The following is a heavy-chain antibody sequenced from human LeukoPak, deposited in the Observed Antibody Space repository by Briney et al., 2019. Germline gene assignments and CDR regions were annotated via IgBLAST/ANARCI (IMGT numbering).Heavy chain of an antibody. Sequence: SETLSLTCTVSGGSISSGSYYWSWIRQPAGKGLEWIGRIYTSGSTNYNPSLKSRVTISVDTSKNQFSLKLSSVTAANTAVYYCARGPQNWNYGAYFDYWGQGTLVTVSS. CDR2: IYTSGST. J-gene: IGHJ4*02. D-gene: IGHD1-7*01. CDR1: GGSISSGSYY. CDR3: ARGPQNWNYGAYFDY. V-gene: IGHV4-61*02.